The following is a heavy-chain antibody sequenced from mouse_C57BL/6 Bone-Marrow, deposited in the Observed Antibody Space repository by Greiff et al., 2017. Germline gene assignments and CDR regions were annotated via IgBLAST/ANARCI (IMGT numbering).Heavy chain of an antibody. Sequence: QVQLQQPGAELVMPGASVKLSCKASGYTFTSYWMHWVKQRPGQGLEWIGEIDPSDSYTNYNQKFKGKSTLTVDKSSSTAYMQLSSLTSEDSAVXYCARRRGSSLYYAMDYWGQGTSVTVSS. CDR2: IDPSDSYT. J-gene: IGHJ4*01. V-gene: IGHV1-69*01. CDR1: GYTFTSYW. CDR3: ARRRGSSLYYAMDY. D-gene: IGHD1-1*01.